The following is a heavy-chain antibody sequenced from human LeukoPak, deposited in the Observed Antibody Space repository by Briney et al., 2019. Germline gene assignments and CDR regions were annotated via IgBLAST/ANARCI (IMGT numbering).Heavy chain of an antibody. CDR1: EFTFSSYS. D-gene: IGHD1-26*01. CDR3: ARGGQWELPYYFDY. Sequence: GGSLRLSCAASEFTFSSYSMNWVRQAPGKGLEWVSSISSSSSYIYYADSVKGRFTISRDNAKNSLYLQMNSLRAEDTAVYYCARGGQWELPYYFDYWGQGTLVTVSS. CDR2: ISSSSSYI. V-gene: IGHV3-21*01. J-gene: IGHJ4*02.